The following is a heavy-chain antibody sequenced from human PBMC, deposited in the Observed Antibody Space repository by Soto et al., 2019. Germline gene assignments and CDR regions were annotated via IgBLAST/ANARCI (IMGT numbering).Heavy chain of an antibody. D-gene: IGHD3-22*01. CDR3: ARRSSGYPYYFDD. J-gene: IGHJ4*02. V-gene: IGHV3-53*02. Sequence: EVQLVETGGGLIQPGGSLRLSCAASGFTVSTNYMSWVRQAPGKGLEWVSLIYSGGSTYYADSVKGRFTISSDNSKNTLYLQMNSLRAEDTAVYYCARRSSGYPYYFDDWGQGTLVTVSS. CDR1: GFTVSTNY. CDR2: IYSGGST.